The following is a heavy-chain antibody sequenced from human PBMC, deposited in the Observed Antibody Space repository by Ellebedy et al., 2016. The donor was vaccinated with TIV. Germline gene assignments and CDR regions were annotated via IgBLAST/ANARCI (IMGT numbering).Heavy chain of an antibody. J-gene: IGHJ4*02. CDR3: AKGSFPFGDKSERIYTFQY. CDR1: GGTFTSSA. Sequence: AASVKVSCKASGGTFTSSAINWVRQAPGQGLEWVGGIIPIFRTPNYAQTFQGRVTITADESTSTVYMELSSLTSEDTAVYYCAKGSFPFGDKSERIYTFQYWGQGTLVTVSS. D-gene: IGHD3-10*01. V-gene: IGHV1-69*13. CDR2: IIPIFRTP.